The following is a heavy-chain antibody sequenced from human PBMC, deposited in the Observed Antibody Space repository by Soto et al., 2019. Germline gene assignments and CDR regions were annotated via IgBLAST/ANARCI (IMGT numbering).Heavy chain of an antibody. Sequence: SSETLSLTCTVSGVSINNDVFYWTWIRQLPGRGLEWIGYIYYSGSTFYNPSLKSRASISIDTSKNQFSLNLSSVSAADTAVYYCARDVSLNYGLDVWGRGTTVTVSS. CDR2: IYYSGST. V-gene: IGHV4-31*03. CDR3: ARDVSLNYGLDV. J-gene: IGHJ6*02. CDR1: GVSINNDVFY.